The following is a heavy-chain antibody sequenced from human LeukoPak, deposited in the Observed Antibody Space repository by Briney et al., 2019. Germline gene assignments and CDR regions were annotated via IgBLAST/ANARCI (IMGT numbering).Heavy chain of an antibody. V-gene: IGHV1-24*01. J-gene: IGHJ4*02. Sequence: ASVKVSRKVSGYTLTELSMHWVRQAPGKGLEWMGGFDPEDGETIYAQKFQGRVTMTEDTSTDTAYMELSSLRSEDTAVYYCATVMGVATYFDYWGQGTLVTVSS. D-gene: IGHD2-8*01. CDR3: ATVMGVATYFDY. CDR2: FDPEDGET. CDR1: GYTLTELS.